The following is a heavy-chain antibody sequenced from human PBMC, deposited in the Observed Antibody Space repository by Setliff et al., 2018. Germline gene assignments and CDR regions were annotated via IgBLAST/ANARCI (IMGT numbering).Heavy chain of an antibody. CDR2: INPYNRQI. CDR3: MDSAKDVFHI. D-gene: IGHD2-15*01. J-gene: IGHJ3*02. V-gene: IGHV1-18*01. CDR1: GYTFTVYG. Sequence: AASVKVSCKASGYTFTVYGIGWVRQAPGQGPEWMGWINPYNRQIKVVQKFQGRVTMTTDTSTNTAYMELTSLTSDDTGVYYCMDSAKDVFHIWGQGTMVTVSS.